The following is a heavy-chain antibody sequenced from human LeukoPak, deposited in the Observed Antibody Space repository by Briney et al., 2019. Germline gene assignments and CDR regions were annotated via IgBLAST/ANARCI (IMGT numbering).Heavy chain of an antibody. J-gene: IGHJ4*02. CDR2: IYPGDSDT. CDR3: ARHLGVGKYCSGGSCNRRVGPHGDPGGY. Sequence: GESLQISCKGSGYSFTSYWIGWVRQMPGKGLEWMGIIYPGDSDTRYSPSFQGQVTISADKSISTAYLQWSSLKASDTAMYYCARHLGVGKYCSGGSCNRRVGPHGDPGGYWGQGTLVTVSS. CDR1: GYSFTSYW. D-gene: IGHD2-15*01. V-gene: IGHV5-51*01.